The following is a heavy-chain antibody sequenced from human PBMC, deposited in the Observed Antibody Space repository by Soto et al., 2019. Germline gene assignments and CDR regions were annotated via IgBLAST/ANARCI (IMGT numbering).Heavy chain of an antibody. Sequence: SVKVSCKASGCTFTSSAVQWVRQARGQRLEWIGWIVVGSGNTNYAQKFQERVTITRDMSTSTAYMELSSLRSEDTAVYYCAADLYYDFWSGYYDFDYWGQGTLVTVSS. CDR1: GCTFTSSA. V-gene: IGHV1-58*01. CDR3: AADLYYDFWSGYYDFDY. CDR2: IVVGSGNT. D-gene: IGHD3-3*01. J-gene: IGHJ4*02.